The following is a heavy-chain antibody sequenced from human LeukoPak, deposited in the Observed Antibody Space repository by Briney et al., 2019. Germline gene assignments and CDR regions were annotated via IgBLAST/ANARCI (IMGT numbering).Heavy chain of an antibody. CDR2: FDPEDGET. J-gene: IGHJ1*01. V-gene: IGHV1-24*01. CDR1: GSTLTELS. Sequence: ASVKVACKLAGSTLTELSMHWVRQAPGKGLEWMGGFDPEDGETIYAQKFQGRVTMTEDTSTDTAYMELSRLRSEDTAVYYCATDITMIVQHWGQGTLVTVSS. CDR3: ATDITMIVQH. D-gene: IGHD3-22*01.